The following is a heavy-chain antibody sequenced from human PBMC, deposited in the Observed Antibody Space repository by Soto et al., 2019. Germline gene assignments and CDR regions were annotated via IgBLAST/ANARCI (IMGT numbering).Heavy chain of an antibody. CDR3: ARVSSYFRYYYDSSGYYYDFDY. CDR1: GGSFSGYY. D-gene: IGHD3-22*01. Sequence: PSETLSLPCAVYGGSFSGYYWSWIRQPPGKGLEWIGEINHSGSTNYNPSLKSRVTISVDTSKNQFSLKLSSVTAADTAVYYCARVSSYFRYYYDSSGYYYDFDYWGQGTLVT. CDR2: INHSGST. J-gene: IGHJ4*02. V-gene: IGHV4-34*01.